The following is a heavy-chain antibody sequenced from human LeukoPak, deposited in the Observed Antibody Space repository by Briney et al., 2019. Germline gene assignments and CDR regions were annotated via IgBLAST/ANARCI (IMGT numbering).Heavy chain of an antibody. CDR2: INHSGST. Sequence: GSLRLSCAASGFTFSSYAMSWVRQPPGKGLEWIGEINHSGSTNYNPSLKSRVTISVDTSRNQFSLKLSTVTAADTAVYYCARVMGTYVWGSYRSAENDYWGQGTLVTVSS. CDR3: ARVMGTYVWGSYRSAENDY. D-gene: IGHD3-16*02. CDR1: GFTFSSYA. V-gene: IGHV4-34*01. J-gene: IGHJ4*02.